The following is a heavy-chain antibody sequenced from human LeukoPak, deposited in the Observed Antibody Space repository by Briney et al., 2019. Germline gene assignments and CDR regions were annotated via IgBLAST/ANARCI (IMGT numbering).Heavy chain of an antibody. CDR2: MFHSGNT. CDR3: ARRTPYDVLTGYYNFDY. V-gene: IGHV4-38-2*02. D-gene: IGHD3-9*01. Sequence: PSETLSLTCTVSGYSISSGYYWGWIRQPPGKGLEWIAYMFHSGNTYHNPSLESRVTISVDTSNNQFSLKLTSVTAADTAVYYCARRTPYDVLTGYYNFDYWGQGTLVTVSS. CDR1: GYSISSGYY. J-gene: IGHJ4*02.